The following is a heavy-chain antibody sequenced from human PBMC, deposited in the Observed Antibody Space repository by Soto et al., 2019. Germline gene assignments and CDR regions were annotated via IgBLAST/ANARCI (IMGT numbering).Heavy chain of an antibody. CDR3: VRAPADYNFWSGYVFFDY. Sequence: ASVKVSCKASGYTFTTYGITWVRQAPGQGLEWMGWISAYTGNTNYAQKVQGRVTMTTDTSTSTAYMELRSLRSDDTAVYYCVRAPADYNFWSGYVFFDYWGQGTLVTVSS. D-gene: IGHD3-3*01. CDR1: GYTFTTYG. CDR2: ISAYTGNT. J-gene: IGHJ4*02. V-gene: IGHV1-18*01.